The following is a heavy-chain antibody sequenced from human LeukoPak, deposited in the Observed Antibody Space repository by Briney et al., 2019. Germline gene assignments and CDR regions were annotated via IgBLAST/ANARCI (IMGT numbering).Heavy chain of an antibody. Sequence: GASVKVSCKASGYTFTGYYMHWVRQAPGQGLEWMGWINPNSGGTNYAQKFQGRVTMTRDTSISTAYMELSRLRSDDTAVYYCARDIRYCGGDCYSVSDAFDIWGQGTMVTVSS. CDR1: GYTFTGYY. D-gene: IGHD2-21*02. J-gene: IGHJ3*02. CDR2: INPNSGGT. V-gene: IGHV1-2*02. CDR3: ARDIRYCGGDCYSVSDAFDI.